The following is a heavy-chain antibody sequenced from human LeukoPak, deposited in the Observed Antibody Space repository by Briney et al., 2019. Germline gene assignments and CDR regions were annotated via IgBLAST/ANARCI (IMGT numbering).Heavy chain of an antibody. CDR2: ISSSGSTI. J-gene: IGHJ5*02. V-gene: IGHV3-48*04. D-gene: IGHD2-2*01. Sequence: GGSLRLSCAASGFTFSSYSMNWIRQAPGKGLEWVSYISSSGSTIYYADSVKGRFTISRDNAKNSLYLQMNSLRAEDTAVYYCARGGYCSSTSCYYPSNNWFDPWGQGTLVTVSS. CDR1: GFTFSSYS. CDR3: ARGGYCSSTSCYYPSNNWFDP.